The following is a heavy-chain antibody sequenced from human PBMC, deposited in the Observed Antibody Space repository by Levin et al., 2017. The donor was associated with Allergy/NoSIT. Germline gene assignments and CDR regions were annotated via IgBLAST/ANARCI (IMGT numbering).Heavy chain of an antibody. V-gene: IGHV3-23*01. CDR2: ISSSGGNT. D-gene: IGHD2-2*01. Sequence: GESLKISCAASGFTFSNYAMSWVRQAPGKGLQWVSAISSSGGNTYYADSVKGRFTISRDNSKSTLYLQLNSLRADDTAVYYCAKADCSGSSCYVWGQGILVTVSS. CDR1: GFTFSNYA. CDR3: AKADCSGSSCYV. J-gene: IGHJ4*02.